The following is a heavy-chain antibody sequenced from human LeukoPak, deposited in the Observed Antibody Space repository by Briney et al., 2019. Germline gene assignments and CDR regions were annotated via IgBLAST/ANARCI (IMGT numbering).Heavy chain of an antibody. D-gene: IGHD5-18*01. J-gene: IGHJ6*02. CDR2: IDPSDSYT. CDR3: AREWIQLWSSPYYYGMDV. CDR1: GYSFTSYW. V-gene: IGHV5-10-1*01. Sequence: AESLKISCKGSGYSFTSYWISWVRQMPGKGLEWMGRIDPSDSYTNYSPSFQRHVTISADKSISTAYLQWSSLKASDTAMYYCAREWIQLWSSPYYYGMDVWGQGTTVTVSS.